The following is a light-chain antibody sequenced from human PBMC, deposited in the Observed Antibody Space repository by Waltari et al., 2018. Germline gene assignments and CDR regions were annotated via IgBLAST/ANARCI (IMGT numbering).Light chain of an antibody. J-gene: IGKJ1*01. Sequence: EIVLTQSPATLSLSPGERATLSCGASESIASNYFAWYQHRPGLPPSRLIHDTSMRAPGIPDRFSGAGSGTDFTLTISRLEPEDFAVYYCQQYGGSPTFGQGTKVEIK. V-gene: IGKV3D-20*01. CDR1: ESIASNY. CDR2: DTS. CDR3: QQYGGSPT.